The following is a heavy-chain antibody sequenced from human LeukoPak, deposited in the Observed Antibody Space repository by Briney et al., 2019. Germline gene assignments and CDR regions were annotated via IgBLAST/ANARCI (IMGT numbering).Heavy chain of an antibody. CDR1: GGIFSSYA. D-gene: IGHD3-10*01. J-gene: IGHJ4*02. Sequence: GASVKVSCKASGGIFSSYAISWVRQAPGQGLEWMGGIIPIFGTANYAQKFQGRVTITADESTSTGYMELSSLRSEDTAVYYCARTSYGSGSYYRDYWGQGTLVTVSS. V-gene: IGHV1-69*13. CDR2: IIPIFGTA. CDR3: ARTSYGSGSYYRDY.